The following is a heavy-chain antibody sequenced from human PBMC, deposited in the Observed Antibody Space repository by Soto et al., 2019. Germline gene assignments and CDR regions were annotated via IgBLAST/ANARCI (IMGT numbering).Heavy chain of an antibody. CDR1: GGTFSSYA. CDR2: IIPIFGTA. V-gene: IGHV1-69*01. Sequence: QVQLVQSGAEVKKPGSSVKVSCKASGGTFSSYAISWVRQAPGQGLEWMGGIIPIFGTANYAQKFQGRVTITADESTSTAYMELGSLRSEDTAVYYCARDSEDYYDSSGYSVQHWGQGTLVTVSS. D-gene: IGHD3-22*01. J-gene: IGHJ1*01. CDR3: ARDSEDYYDSSGYSVQH.